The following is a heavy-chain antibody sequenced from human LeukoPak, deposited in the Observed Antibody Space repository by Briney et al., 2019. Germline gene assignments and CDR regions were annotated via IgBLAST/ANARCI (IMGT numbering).Heavy chain of an antibody. D-gene: IGHD6-19*01. Sequence: KPSETLSLTCTVSGGSISTYYWSWIRQPTGKGLEWIGYISYSGSTNYNPSLKSRVTISVDTSNNQFSLKLSSVTAADTAVYYCASEASVAGNDCFDPWGQGSLVIV. CDR3: ASEASVAGNDCFDP. V-gene: IGHV4-59*01. CDR1: GGSISTYY. CDR2: ISYSGST. J-gene: IGHJ5*02.